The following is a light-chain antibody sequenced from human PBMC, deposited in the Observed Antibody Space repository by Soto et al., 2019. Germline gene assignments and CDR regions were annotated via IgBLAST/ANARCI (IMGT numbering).Light chain of an antibody. CDR3: LQKYFYPFT. J-gene: IGKJ3*01. Sequence: AIQMTQSPSSLSASVGDRVTITCRASQGIRNDLDWFQQKPGKAPKLLIYAASNLQGGVPARFSGSGSGTDFTLTISSLQPEDFATYYCLQKYFYPFTFGPGTKVDIK. CDR1: QGIRND. V-gene: IGKV1-6*01. CDR2: AAS.